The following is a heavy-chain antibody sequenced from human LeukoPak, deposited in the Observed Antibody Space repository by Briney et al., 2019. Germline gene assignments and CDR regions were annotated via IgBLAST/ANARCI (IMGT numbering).Heavy chain of an antibody. Sequence: PGGSLRLSCAASGFTFSSYAMSWVRQAPGKGLERISYIKGNSDTIHYADSVKGRFTISRDNAKNSLSLQMTSLRAEDTAVYYYVRGQGAHDNWFDPWGQGTLVTVAS. J-gene: IGHJ5*02. CDR3: VRGQGAHDNWFDP. CDR2: IKGNSDTI. D-gene: IGHD4/OR15-4a*01. CDR1: GFTFSSYA. V-gene: IGHV3-48*01.